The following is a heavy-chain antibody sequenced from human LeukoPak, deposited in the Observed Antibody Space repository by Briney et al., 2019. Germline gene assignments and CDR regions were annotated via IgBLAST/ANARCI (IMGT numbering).Heavy chain of an antibody. J-gene: IGHJ6*03. D-gene: IGHD5-18*01. CDR3: ARVARGGYSYGYDYYYYMDV. V-gene: IGHV4-34*01. CDR1: GGSFSGYY. CDR2: INHSGST. Sequence: PSETLSLTCAVYGGSFSGYYWSWIRQPPGKGLEWIGEINHSGSTNYNPSLKSRVTISVDTSKNQFSLKLSSVTAADTAVYYCARVARGGYSYGYDYYYYMDVWGKGTTVTISS.